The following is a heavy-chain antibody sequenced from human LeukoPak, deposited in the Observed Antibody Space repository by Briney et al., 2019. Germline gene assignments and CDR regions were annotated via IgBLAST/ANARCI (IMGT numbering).Heavy chain of an antibody. CDR1: GFTFSTYA. CDR2: IRGSGSGT. D-gene: IGHD5-24*01. J-gene: IGHJ4*02. Sequence: GGSLRLSCATSGFTFSTYAMSWVRQAPGKGLEWFSLIRGSGSGTHYADSVKGRFTISRDNSKNMLYPHMNSLRADDTAVYYCARSGTEDGYNIYFDHWGQGTLVTVSS. V-gene: IGHV3-23*01. CDR3: ARSGTEDGYNIYFDH.